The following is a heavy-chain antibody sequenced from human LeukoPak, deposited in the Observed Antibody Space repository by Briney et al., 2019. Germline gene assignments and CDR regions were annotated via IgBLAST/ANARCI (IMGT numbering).Heavy chain of an antibody. Sequence: SETLSLTCTVSGGSIGSSNCYWGWIRQPPGKGLEWIGSVYSGGSTYYNPSLKSRVTISVDRSKNQFSLKLSSVTAADTAVYYCARGVQGSFDYWGQGTLVTVSS. J-gene: IGHJ4*02. CDR1: GGSIGSSNCY. CDR2: VYSGGST. D-gene: IGHD3-10*01. CDR3: ARGVQGSFDY. V-gene: IGHV4-39*07.